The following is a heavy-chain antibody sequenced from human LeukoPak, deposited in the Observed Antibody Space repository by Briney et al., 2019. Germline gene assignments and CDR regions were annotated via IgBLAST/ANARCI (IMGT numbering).Heavy chain of an antibody. V-gene: IGHV3-23*01. CDR1: GFTFSSYA. Sequence: GGSLRLSCAASGFTFSSYAMSWVRQAPGKGLEWVSAISGSGGNTYYADSVKGRFTISRDNSKNTLYLQMNSLRAEDPAVYYCAARGGDYFDYWGQGTLVTVSS. CDR3: AARGGDYFDY. CDR2: ISGSGGNT. J-gene: IGHJ4*02. D-gene: IGHD3-16*01.